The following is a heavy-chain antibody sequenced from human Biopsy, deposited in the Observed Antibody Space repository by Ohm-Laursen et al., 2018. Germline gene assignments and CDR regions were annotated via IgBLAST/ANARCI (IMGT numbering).Heavy chain of an antibody. J-gene: IGHJ5*02. V-gene: IGHV3-23*01. CDR2: ISASDDSK. D-gene: IGHD2-8*01. Sequence: SLRLSCTASGLTFTNYAMSWVRQAPGKGLEWVSSISASDDSKYYGDSVKGRFTISRDSSTNTLYLQMNGLRADDTAVYYCATGPVQMVYANLRGEFASWGQGALVTVSS. CDR3: ATGPVQMVYANLRGEFAS. CDR1: GLTFTNYA.